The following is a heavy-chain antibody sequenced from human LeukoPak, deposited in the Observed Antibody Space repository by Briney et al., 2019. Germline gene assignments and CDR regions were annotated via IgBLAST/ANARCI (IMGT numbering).Heavy chain of an antibody. CDR1: GGSISSSNW. J-gene: IGHJ4*02. V-gene: IGHV4-4*02. CDR3: AREAVDIAMVLKSNFDY. D-gene: IGHD5-18*01. CDR2: IYHSGST. Sequence: PSETLSLTCAVSGGSISSSNWWSWVRQPPGKGLEWIGEIYHSGSTNYNPSLKSRVTISVDKSKNQFSLKLSSVTAADTAVYYCAREAVDIAMVLKSNFDYWGQGTLVTVSS.